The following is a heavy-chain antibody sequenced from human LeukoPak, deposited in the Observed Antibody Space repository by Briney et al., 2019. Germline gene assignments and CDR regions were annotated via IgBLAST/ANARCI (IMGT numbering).Heavy chain of an antibody. J-gene: IGHJ4*02. CDR2: VYYSGST. CDR1: GGSISSYY. CDR3: AREGVTKYYFDY. D-gene: IGHD4-11*01. V-gene: IGHV4-59*01. Sequence: SETLSLTCTVSGGSISSYYWSWIRQPPGKGLEWIGYVYYSGSTDYNPSLKSRVTISVDTSKNQFSLKLSSVTAADTAVYYCAREGVTKYYFDYWGQGTLVTVSS.